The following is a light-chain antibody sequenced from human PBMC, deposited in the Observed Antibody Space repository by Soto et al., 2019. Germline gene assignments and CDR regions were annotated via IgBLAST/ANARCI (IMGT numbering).Light chain of an antibody. CDR3: SSYTSSSLYV. CDR2: EVS. CDR1: SSDVGGYNY. Sequence: QSLLTQPASVSGSPGQSITISCTGTSSDVGGYNYVSWYQQHPGKAPKLMIYEVSNRPSGVSNRFSGSKSGTTASLTISGLQAEDEADYYCSSYTSSSLYVFGTGTKVTVL. V-gene: IGLV2-14*01. J-gene: IGLJ1*01.